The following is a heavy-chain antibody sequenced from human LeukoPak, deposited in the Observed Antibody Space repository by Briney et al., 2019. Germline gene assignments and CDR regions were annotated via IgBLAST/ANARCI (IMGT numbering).Heavy chain of an antibody. Sequence: RGESPKTPCKGSGYSFTSYWIDWVRQMPGKGLEWKGSIYPGDSDPLYSPSFQGHVPISADKSISTAYLQWSSLKASDTAMYYCASAPRYCSSTSCYLDYWGQGTLVTVSS. CDR3: ASAPRYCSSTSCYLDY. J-gene: IGHJ4*02. D-gene: IGHD2-2*01. V-gene: IGHV5-51*01. CDR2: IYPGDSDP. CDR1: GYSFTSYW.